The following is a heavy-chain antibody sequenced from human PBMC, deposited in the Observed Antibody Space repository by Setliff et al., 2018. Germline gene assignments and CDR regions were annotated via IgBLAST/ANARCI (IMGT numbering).Heavy chain of an antibody. V-gene: IGHV1-3*01. J-gene: IGHJ5*02. Sequence: ASVKVSCKVSGYTLTELSRHWVRQAPGKGLEWMGWINAGNGNTKYSQKFQGRVTITRDTSASTAYMELSSLRSEDTAVYYCARGYRGYYNFWSGSQGANWFDPWGQGTLVTVSS. CDR1: GYTLTELS. D-gene: IGHD3-3*01. CDR2: INAGNGNT. CDR3: ARGYRGYYNFWSGSQGANWFDP.